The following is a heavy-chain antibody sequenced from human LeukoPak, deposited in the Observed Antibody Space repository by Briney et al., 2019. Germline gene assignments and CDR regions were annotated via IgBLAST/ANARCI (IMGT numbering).Heavy chain of an antibody. D-gene: IGHD6-13*01. J-gene: IGHJ4*02. CDR2: IRSKTHGGTT. CDR1: GFILGDYA. V-gene: IGHV3-49*04. CDR3: AKRYSSSWYAETDYFDY. Sequence: GGSLRLSCTVSGFILGDYAMSWVRQAPGKGLEWVGFIRSKTHGGTTEYAASVKGRFSISRDDSKNIAYLQMNSLRAEDTAVYYCAKRYSSSWYAETDYFDYWGQGTLVTVSS.